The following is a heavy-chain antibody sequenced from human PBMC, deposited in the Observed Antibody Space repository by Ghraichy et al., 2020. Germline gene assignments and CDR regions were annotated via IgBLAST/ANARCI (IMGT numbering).Heavy chain of an antibody. J-gene: IGHJ4*02. D-gene: IGHD1-26*01. CDR3: ARERREATIMLGDY. V-gene: IGHV3-30-3*01. CDR2: DGNNK. CDR1: GFTFSSYA. Sequence: GGSLNISCAASGFTFSSYAMHWVRQAPGKGLEWVAVDGNNKYYADSVKGRFTVSRDNSKNTLYLQMNSLRAEDTAVYYCARERREATIMLGDYLGRGTLVTVSS.